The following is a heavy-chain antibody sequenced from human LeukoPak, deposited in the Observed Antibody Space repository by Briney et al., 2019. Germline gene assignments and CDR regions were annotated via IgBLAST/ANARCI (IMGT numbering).Heavy chain of an antibody. V-gene: IGHV3-74*01. CDR3: AKAAVGDVFSFDY. CDR1: GFTFSSYW. J-gene: IGHJ4*02. D-gene: IGHD1-26*01. Sequence: PGGSLRLSCAASGFTFSSYWMHWVRQVPGKGLVWVSRINNDGSRTDSVKGRFTISRDNSENTVYLQMSSLRVEDTAVYYCAKAAVGDVFSFDYWGQGTLVTVSS. CDR2: INNDGSRT.